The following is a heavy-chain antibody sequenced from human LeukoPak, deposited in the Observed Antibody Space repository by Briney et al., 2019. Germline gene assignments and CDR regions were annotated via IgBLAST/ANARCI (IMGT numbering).Heavy chain of an antibody. D-gene: IGHD5-18*01. J-gene: IGHJ4*02. Sequence: GSVKVSCKASGYTFTGYYMHWVRQAPGQGLEWMGWINPNSGGTNYAQKFQGRVTMTRDTSISTAYMELSRLRSDDTAVYYCARDLYNYGHLGPLHSWGQGTLVTVSS. CDR2: INPNSGGT. CDR1: GYTFTGYY. V-gene: IGHV1-2*02. CDR3: ARDLYNYGHLGPLHS.